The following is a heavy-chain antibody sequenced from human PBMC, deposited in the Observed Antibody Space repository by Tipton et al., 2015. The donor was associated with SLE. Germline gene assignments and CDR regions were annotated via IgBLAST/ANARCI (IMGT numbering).Heavy chain of an antibody. D-gene: IGHD1-26*01. J-gene: IGHJ4*02. CDR1: GGTFSSYA. Sequence: QSGAEVKKPGSSVKVSCKASGGTFSSYAISWVRQAPGQGLEWMGGIIPIFGTANYAQKFQGRVTITADESTRTAHRELSSLRSEDTAVYSRARVRGIVAAILDSWGPSTLVSVPT. CDR3: ARVRGIVAAILDS. CDR2: IIPIFGTA. V-gene: IGHV1-69*01.